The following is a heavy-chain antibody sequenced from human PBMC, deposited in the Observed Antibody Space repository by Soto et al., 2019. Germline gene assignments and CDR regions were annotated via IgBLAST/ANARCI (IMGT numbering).Heavy chain of an antibody. D-gene: IGHD6-25*01. J-gene: IGHJ1*01. CDR1: GFILSDHY. CDR2: SRNKANSYTT. V-gene: IGHV3-72*01. CDR3: ASAAPPFQH. Sequence: EVQLVESGGGLVQPGGSLRLSCAASGFILSDHYMDWVRQAPGKGLEWVGRSRNKANSYTTEYVASVKGRFTISRDESKNSLYLQMNCLITEDTAVYYCASAAPPFQHWGQGTLVTVSS.